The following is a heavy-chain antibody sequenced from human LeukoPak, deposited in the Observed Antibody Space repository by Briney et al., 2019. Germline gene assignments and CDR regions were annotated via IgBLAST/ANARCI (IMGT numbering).Heavy chain of an antibody. Sequence: ASVKVSCKASGGTFSSYAISWVRQAPGQGLEWMGRIIPILGIANYAQKFQGRVTITADKSTSTAYMELSSLRSEDTAVYYCASYVQHWLPDGFDPWGQGTLVTVSS. V-gene: IGHV1-69*04. CDR3: ASYVQHWLPDGFDP. CDR1: GGTFSSYA. D-gene: IGHD3-16*01. CDR2: IIPILGIA. J-gene: IGHJ5*02.